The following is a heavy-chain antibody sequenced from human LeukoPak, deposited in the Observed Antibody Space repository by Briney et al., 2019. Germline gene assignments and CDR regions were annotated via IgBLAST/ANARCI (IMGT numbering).Heavy chain of an antibody. Sequence: ASVKVSCKASGGTFSRYAVSWVRQAPGQGLEWMGKIIPIFGTTNYAQKFEGRVTITADESATTAYMELSSLRSEDTAVYYCARDRKSGIIYASEYWGQGTLVTVSA. CDR1: GGTFSRYA. J-gene: IGHJ4*02. V-gene: IGHV1-69*13. D-gene: IGHD3-10*01. CDR3: ARDRKSGIIYASEY. CDR2: IIPIFGTT.